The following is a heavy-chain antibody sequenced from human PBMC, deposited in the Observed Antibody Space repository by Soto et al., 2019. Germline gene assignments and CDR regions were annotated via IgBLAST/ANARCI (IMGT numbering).Heavy chain of an antibody. D-gene: IGHD2-15*01. CDR2: IWYDGSNK. CDR1: GFTFSSYG. V-gene: IGHV3-33*01. Sequence: GGSLRLSCAASGFTFSSYGMHWVRQAPGKGLEWVAVIWYDGSNKYYADSVKGRFTISRDNSKNTLYLQMNSLRAEDTAVYYCARPVAYGGNPYYYYYYGMDVWGQGTTVTVSS. CDR3: ARPVAYGGNPYYYYYYGMDV. J-gene: IGHJ6*02.